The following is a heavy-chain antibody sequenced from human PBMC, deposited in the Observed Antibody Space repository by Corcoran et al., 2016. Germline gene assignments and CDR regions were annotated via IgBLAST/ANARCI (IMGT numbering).Heavy chain of an antibody. D-gene: IGHD6-13*01. Sequence: QVQLVQSGAEVKKPGASVKVSCKASGYTFTSYDINWVRQATGQGLEWMGWMNTNSGNTGYAQKFQGRVTMTRNTAISTAYMERSSLRSEDTAVYYCARGEHGYSSSWSYYYYYYVWDVWGQGTTVTVSS. J-gene: IGHJ6*02. CDR2: MNTNSGNT. CDR3: ARGEHGYSSSWSYYYYYYVWDV. CDR1: GYTFTSYD. V-gene: IGHV1-8*01.